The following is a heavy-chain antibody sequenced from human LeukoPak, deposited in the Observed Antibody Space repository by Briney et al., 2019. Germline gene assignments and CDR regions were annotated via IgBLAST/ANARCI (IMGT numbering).Heavy chain of an antibody. D-gene: IGHD3-9*01. CDR3: ARDSYDILTGPFDY. CDR2: ISSSSSTI. V-gene: IGHV3-48*01. Sequence: GGSLRLSCAASGFTFSSYSMNWVRQAPGKGLEWVSYISSSSSTIYYADSVKGRFTISRDNAKNSLYLQMNSLRAEDTAVYYCARDSYDILTGPFDYWGQGTLVTVSS. CDR1: GFTFSSYS. J-gene: IGHJ4*02.